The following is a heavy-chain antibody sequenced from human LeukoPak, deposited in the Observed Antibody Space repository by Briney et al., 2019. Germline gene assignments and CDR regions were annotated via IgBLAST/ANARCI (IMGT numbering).Heavy chain of an antibody. CDR2: IDYSGGST. D-gene: IGHD3-3*01. J-gene: IGHJ4*02. CDR1: GFILSSYE. Sequence: GGSLRLSCTASGFILSSYEMSWIRQAPGKGLECVSSIDYSGGSTHYADSVMGRFTISRDNSKNTLYLQLNSLSADDTAVYYCSKPIFGVVILPKPIDYWGQGTLVTVSS. CDR3: SKPIFGVVILPKPIDY. V-gene: IGHV3-23*01.